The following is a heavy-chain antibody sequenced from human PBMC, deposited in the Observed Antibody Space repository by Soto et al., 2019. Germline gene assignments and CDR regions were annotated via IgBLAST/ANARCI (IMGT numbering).Heavy chain of an antibody. J-gene: IGHJ5*02. V-gene: IGHV1-18*01. D-gene: IGHD3-10*01. CDR2: VSASNGKT. CDR3: AREAFGVQVSWFDP. CDR1: GYIFTTYS. Sequence: QIQLVQSGSEVRMPGASVKVSCKASGYIFTTYSITWVRQAPGQGLEWMGWVSASNGKTNYAQKFEDRVTMTTDTSTTTAYMELRSLRSDDTAVYYCAREAFGVQVSWFDPWGQGTLVTVS.